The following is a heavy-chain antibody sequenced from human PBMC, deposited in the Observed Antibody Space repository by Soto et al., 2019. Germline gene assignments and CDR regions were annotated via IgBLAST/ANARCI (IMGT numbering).Heavy chain of an antibody. Sequence: QEQLVQSGAEVKKPGSSVKVSCKASGGIFSSYALSLVRQAPGQGLEWMGGIIPIFGTSNYAQKFQGRVTITADESTSTAYMELSSLTSEDTAVYYWARERGPEELLGHFDLWCQGTMVTVSS. J-gene: IGHJ1*01. CDR1: GGIFSSYA. CDR2: IIPIFGTS. V-gene: IGHV1-69*01. CDR3: ARERGPEELLGHFDL. D-gene: IGHD1-26*01.